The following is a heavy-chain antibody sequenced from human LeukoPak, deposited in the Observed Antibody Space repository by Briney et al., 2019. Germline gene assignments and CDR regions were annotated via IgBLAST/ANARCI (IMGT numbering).Heavy chain of an antibody. V-gene: IGHV3-9*01. CDR2: INWNSGGI. Sequence: GGSLRLSCAAPGFNFDDYAMHWVRQAPGKGLEWVSSINWNSGGIGYADSVRGRFTISRDNAKNSVYLQMNSLRAEDTAFYYCARDYISRGSGTNFVDHWGQGTLVTVSS. D-gene: IGHD3-10*01. CDR1: GFNFDDYA. CDR3: ARDYISRGSGTNFVDH. J-gene: IGHJ4*02.